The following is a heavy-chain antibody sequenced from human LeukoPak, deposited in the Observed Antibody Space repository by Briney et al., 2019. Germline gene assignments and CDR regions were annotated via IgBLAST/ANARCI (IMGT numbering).Heavy chain of an antibody. V-gene: IGHV1-69*05. CDR1: GGTFSSYA. CDR3: AKDVYYFDGSGYSPFDY. D-gene: IGHD3-22*01. CDR2: IIPIFGTA. Sequence: ASVKVSCKASGGTFSSYAISWVRQAPGQGLEWMGGIIPIFGTANYAQKFQGRVTMTRDTSISTAYMELSRLRSDDTAVYYCAKDVYYFDGSGYSPFDYWGQGTLVTVSS. J-gene: IGHJ4*02.